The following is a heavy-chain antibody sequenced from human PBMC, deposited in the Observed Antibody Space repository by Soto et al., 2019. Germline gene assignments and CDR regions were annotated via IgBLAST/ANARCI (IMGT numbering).Heavy chain of an antibody. Sequence: QVQLVQSGAEVKKPGSSVKVSCKASGGTFSSYTISWVRQAPGQGLEWMGRIIPILGIANYAQKFQGRVTITADKSTSTAYMELSSLRSEDTAVYYCARAPIGGSRGAVDYWGQGTLVTVSS. CDR1: GGTFSSYT. D-gene: IGHD1-26*01. V-gene: IGHV1-69*02. CDR3: ARAPIGGSRGAVDY. CDR2: IIPILGIA. J-gene: IGHJ4*02.